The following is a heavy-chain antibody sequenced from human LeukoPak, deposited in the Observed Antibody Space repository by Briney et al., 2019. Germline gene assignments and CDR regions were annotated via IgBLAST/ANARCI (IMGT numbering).Heavy chain of an antibody. D-gene: IGHD6-13*01. CDR3: ARDAGYSSSWYWDYYYGMDV. V-gene: IGHV1-18*01. Sequence: GASVKVSCKASGYTFTSYGISWVRQAPGQGLEWMGWISAYNGNTNYAQKLQGRVTMTTDTSTSTAYMELRSLRSDDTAVYYCARDAGYSSSWYWDYYYGMDVWGQGTTVTVSS. CDR2: ISAYNGNT. J-gene: IGHJ6*02. CDR1: GYTFTSYG.